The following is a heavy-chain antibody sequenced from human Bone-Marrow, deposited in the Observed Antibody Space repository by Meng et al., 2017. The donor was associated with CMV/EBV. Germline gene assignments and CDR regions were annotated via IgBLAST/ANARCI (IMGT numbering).Heavy chain of an antibody. CDR2: INPSGGST. J-gene: IGHJ5*02. CDR3: ASPLRDIAHYYDSSGWFDP. D-gene: IGHD3-22*01. CDR1: GYTFTNYY. V-gene: IGHV1-46*01. Sequence: ASVKVSCKASGYTFTNYYIHWVRQAPGQGLEWMGIINPSGGSTSYAQKFQGRVTMTRDTSTSTVYMELSSLRSEDPAVYYCASPLRDIAHYYDSSGWFDPWGQGTLVTVSS.